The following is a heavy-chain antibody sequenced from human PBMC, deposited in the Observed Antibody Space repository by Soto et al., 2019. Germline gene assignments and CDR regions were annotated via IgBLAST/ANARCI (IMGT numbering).Heavy chain of an antibody. CDR3: ATERLGFCDSDHCYRHYFDS. D-gene: IGHD2-21*02. CDR1: GDTLTELS. J-gene: IGHJ4*02. Sequence: VQLVQSGAEVKKPGASVKVSCKVSGDTLTELSIHWVRQAPGKGLEWMGRFDPEDDEIVYAQKFQGRVTMTENPSTDTSYMEVTSLTSEDTAVYYCATERLGFCDSDHCYRHYFDSWGQGTLVIVSS. CDR2: FDPEDDEI. V-gene: IGHV1-24*01.